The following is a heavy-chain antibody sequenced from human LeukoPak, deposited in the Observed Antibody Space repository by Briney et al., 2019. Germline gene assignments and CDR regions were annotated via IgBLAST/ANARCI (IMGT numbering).Heavy chain of an antibody. CDR2: ISGSGGST. Sequence: GGSLRLSCAASGFTFSSYSLNWVRQAPGKGLEWVSAISGSGGSTYYADSVKGRFTISRDNSKNTLYLQMNSLRAEDTAVYYCAKGIVGYYYYMDVWGKGTTVTVSS. D-gene: IGHD3-22*01. J-gene: IGHJ6*03. CDR1: GFTFSSYS. CDR3: AKGIVGYYYYMDV. V-gene: IGHV3-23*01.